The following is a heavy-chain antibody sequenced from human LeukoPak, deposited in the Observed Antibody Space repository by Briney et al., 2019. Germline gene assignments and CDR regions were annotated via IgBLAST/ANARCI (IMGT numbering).Heavy chain of an antibody. CDR2: INPNSGGT. CDR1: GYTFTAYY. CDR3: AREGVSSGSCYFDF. V-gene: IGHV1-2*02. J-gene: IGHJ4*02. D-gene: IGHD3-22*01. Sequence: ASVKVSCKASGYTFTAYYMHWVRQAPGQGLEWMGWINPNSGGTNYAQKFQGRVTMTRDTSISTAYMELSRLRSDDTAVYYCAREGVSSGSCYFDFWGQGTLVTVSS.